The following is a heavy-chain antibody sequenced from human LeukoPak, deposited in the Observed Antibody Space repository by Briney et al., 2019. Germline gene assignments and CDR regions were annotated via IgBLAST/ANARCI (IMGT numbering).Heavy chain of an antibody. Sequence: HAGGSLRLSCAASGFTFSSYEMNWVRQAPGKGLEGVSYISSSGSTIYYADSVKGRFTISRDNAKNSLYLQMNSLRAEDTAVYYCARRMRLQFRGLYYYYGMDVWGQGTTVTVSS. CDR2: ISSSGSTI. V-gene: IGHV3-48*03. D-gene: IGHD5-24*01. J-gene: IGHJ6*02. CDR3: ARRMRLQFRGLYYYYGMDV. CDR1: GFTFSSYE.